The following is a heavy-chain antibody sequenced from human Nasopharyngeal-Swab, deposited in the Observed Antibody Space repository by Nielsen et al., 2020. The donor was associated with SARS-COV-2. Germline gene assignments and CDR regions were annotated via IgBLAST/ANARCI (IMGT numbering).Heavy chain of an antibody. V-gene: IGHV3-30*18. Sequence: GESLKISCAASGFTFSSYGMHWVRQAPGKGLEWVAVISYDGSNKYYADSVKGRFTIPRDNSKNTLYLQMNSLRAEDTAVYYCAKGGNYYYYMDVWGKGTTVTVSS. CDR3: AKGGNYYYYMDV. D-gene: IGHD3-16*01. CDR1: GFTFSSYG. CDR2: ISYDGSNK. J-gene: IGHJ6*03.